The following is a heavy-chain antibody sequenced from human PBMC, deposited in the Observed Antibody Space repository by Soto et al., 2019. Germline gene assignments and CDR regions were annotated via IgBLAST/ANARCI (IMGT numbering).Heavy chain of an antibody. Sequence: QVHLRESGPGLAKPSETLSLSCTVSGGSISNFYWSWIRQPPGKGLEWIGYISYSGNTNYNPSLKSRVSISVDTSKNQLSLNLTSVTAADTAVYYCARAPMVLSRSYFDSWGQGTPVTVSS. D-gene: IGHD2-8*01. CDR1: GGSISNFY. CDR3: ARAPMVLSRSYFDS. J-gene: IGHJ4*02. CDR2: ISYSGNT. V-gene: IGHV4-59*01.